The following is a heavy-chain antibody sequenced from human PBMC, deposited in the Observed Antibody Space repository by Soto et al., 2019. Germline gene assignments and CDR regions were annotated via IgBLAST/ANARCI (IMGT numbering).Heavy chain of an antibody. D-gene: IGHD6-6*01. Sequence: PGGSLRLSCAASGFTFDDYAMHWVRQAPGKGLEWVSGLSWNSDSIGYADSVKGRFTISRDNAKKSLYLQMNGLRAEDTALYYCAKDMSASYSSSSHYFDYWGQGTLVTVS. CDR1: GFTFDDYA. V-gene: IGHV3-9*01. CDR2: LSWNSDSI. CDR3: AKDMSASYSSSSHYFDY. J-gene: IGHJ4*02.